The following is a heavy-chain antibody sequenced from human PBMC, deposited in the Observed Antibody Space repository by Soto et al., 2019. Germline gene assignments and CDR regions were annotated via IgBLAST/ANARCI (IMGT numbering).Heavy chain of an antibody. V-gene: IGHV3-33*01. CDR2: IWYDGSNK. D-gene: IGHD3-9*01. J-gene: IGHJ4*02. CDR1: GFTFSSYG. CDR3: ARARVLRYFDWLDY. Sequence: QVQLVESGGGVVQPGRSLRLSCAASGFTFSSYGMHWVRQAPGKGLEWVAVIWYDGSNKYYADSVKGRFTISRDNSKNTLYQQMNSLRAEDTAVYYCARARVLRYFDWLDYWGQGTLVTVSS.